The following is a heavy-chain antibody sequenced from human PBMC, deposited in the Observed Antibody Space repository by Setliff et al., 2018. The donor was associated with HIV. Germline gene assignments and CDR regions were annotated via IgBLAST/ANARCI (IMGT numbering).Heavy chain of an antibody. D-gene: IGHD3-22*01. V-gene: IGHV3-23*01. Sequence: GGSMRLSCAASGFAFSTFDMNWVRQSPEKGLEWVSAVSPGGDTTYYPDSVKGRFTVSRDDSRNMLFLQMNNLGVEDTAIYYCAKPTSGYYPRPFDLWGQGTMVTVSS. J-gene: IGHJ4*02. CDR1: GFAFSTFD. CDR2: VSPGGDTT. CDR3: AKPTSGYYPRPFDL.